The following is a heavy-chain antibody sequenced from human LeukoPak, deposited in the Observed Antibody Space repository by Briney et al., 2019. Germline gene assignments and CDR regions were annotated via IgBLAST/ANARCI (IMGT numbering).Heavy chain of an antibody. CDR1: GYSFTSYW. CDR2: IDPSDSYT. CDR3: SIYYGSGSSFDY. D-gene: IGHD3-10*01. V-gene: IGHV5-10-1*01. Sequence: GESLRISCKGSGYSFTSYWISWVRQMPGKGLEWMGRIDPSDSYTNYSPSFQGHVTISADKSISTAYLQWSSLKASDTAMYYCSIYYGSGSSFDYWGQGTLVTVSS. J-gene: IGHJ4*02.